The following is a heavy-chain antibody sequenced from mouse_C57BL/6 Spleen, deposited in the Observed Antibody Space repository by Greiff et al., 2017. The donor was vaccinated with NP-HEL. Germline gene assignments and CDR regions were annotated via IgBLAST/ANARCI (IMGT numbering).Heavy chain of an antibody. CDR2: INPNNGGT. Sequence: EVQLQQSGPELVKPGASVKISCKASGYTFTDYYMNWVQQSHGKSLEWIGDINPNNGGTSYNQKFKGKATLTVDKSSSTAYMELRSLTSEDSAVYYCARRGYYGPYVDYWGQGTTLTVSS. J-gene: IGHJ2*01. V-gene: IGHV1-26*01. D-gene: IGHD1-1*01. CDR3: ARRGYYGPYVDY. CDR1: GYTFTDYY.